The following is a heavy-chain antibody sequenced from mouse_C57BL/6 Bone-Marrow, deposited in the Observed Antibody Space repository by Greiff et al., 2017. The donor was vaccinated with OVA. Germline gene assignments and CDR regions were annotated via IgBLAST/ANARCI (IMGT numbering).Heavy chain of an antibody. CDR1: GYTFTDYY. V-gene: IGHV1-19*01. CDR2: INPYNDGT. J-gene: IGHJ3*01. D-gene: IGHD2-3*01. Sequence: VQLQQSGPVLVKPGASVKMSCKASGYTFTDYYMNWVKQSHGKSLEWIGVINPYNDGTSYNQKFKGKATLTVDKSSSTAYMELNSLTSEDSAVYYCAREGAYDGYPFAYWGQGTLVTVSA. CDR3: AREGAYDGYPFAY.